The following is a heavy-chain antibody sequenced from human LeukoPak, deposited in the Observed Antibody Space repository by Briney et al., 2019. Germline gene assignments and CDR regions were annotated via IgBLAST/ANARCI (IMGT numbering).Heavy chain of an antibody. J-gene: IGHJ4*02. V-gene: IGHV4-59*01. CDR2: IYYSGST. CDR1: GDSMSNYY. Sequence: SETLSLTCTVSGDSMSNYYWSWIRQPPGKGLEWIGDIYYSGSTNYNPSLKSRVTISVDTSKNQFSLKLSSVTAADTAVYYCARLRVAVAGFDYWGQGTLVTVSS. D-gene: IGHD6-19*01. CDR3: ARLRVAVAGFDY.